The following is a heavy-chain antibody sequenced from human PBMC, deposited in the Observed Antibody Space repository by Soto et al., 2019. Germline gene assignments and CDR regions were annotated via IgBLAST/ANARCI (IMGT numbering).Heavy chain of an antibody. V-gene: IGHV2-26*01. J-gene: IGHJ4*02. CDR2: ILSTGET. D-gene: IGHD1-26*01. CDR1: GFSLTLGRVA. Sequence: QVALKESGPELVKPTETLTLTCSVSGFSLTLGRVAVTWIRQPPGKALEWLAHILSTGETSYATSLKTRVTISKDISKSQVLLTMTNVDPVDTATYFCARIDYTGSPLIDYWGQGTLVTVSS. CDR3: ARIDYTGSPLIDY.